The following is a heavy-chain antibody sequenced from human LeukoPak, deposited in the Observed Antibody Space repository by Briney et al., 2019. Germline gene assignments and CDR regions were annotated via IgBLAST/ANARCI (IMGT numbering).Heavy chain of an antibody. CDR1: GGSISSGSYY. CDR3: ARGLDYYDSSGFNWFDP. Sequence: PSETLSLTCTVSGGSISSGSYYWSWIPQPAGKGLEWIGRIYTSGSTNYNPSLKSRVTISVDTSKNQFSLKLSSVTAADTAVYYCARGLDYYDSSGFNWFDPWGQGTLVTVSS. J-gene: IGHJ5*02. CDR2: IYTSGST. D-gene: IGHD3-22*01. V-gene: IGHV4-61*02.